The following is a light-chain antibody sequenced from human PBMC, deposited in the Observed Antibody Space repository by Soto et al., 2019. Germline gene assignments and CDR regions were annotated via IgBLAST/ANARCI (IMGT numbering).Light chain of an antibody. J-gene: IGKJ2*01. V-gene: IGKV4-1*01. CDR1: QSVLYSSNNKNY. Sequence: DIVMTQSPDSLAVSLGERATINCKSSQSVLYSSNNKNYLAWYQQKPGQPPKLLIYWASTRESGVPDRFSGSGSGTDFTLTISSLQAEDAAVYYCQQYFTLYTFGQGTKLEIK. CDR3: QQYFTLYT. CDR2: WAS.